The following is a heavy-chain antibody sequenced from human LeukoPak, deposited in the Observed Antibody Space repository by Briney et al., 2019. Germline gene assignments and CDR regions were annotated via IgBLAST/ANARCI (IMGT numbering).Heavy chain of an antibody. J-gene: IGHJ6*03. D-gene: IGHD4-17*01. Sequence: PSETLSLTCTVSGGSISSYCWSWIRQPPGKGLEWIGYIYYSGSTNYNPSLKSRVTISVDMSKNQFSLKLSSVTAADTAVYYCARVYGDYIYYYYYMDVWGKGTTVTVSS. CDR3: ARVYGDYIYYYYYMDV. V-gene: IGHV4-59*01. CDR1: GGSISSYC. CDR2: IYYSGST.